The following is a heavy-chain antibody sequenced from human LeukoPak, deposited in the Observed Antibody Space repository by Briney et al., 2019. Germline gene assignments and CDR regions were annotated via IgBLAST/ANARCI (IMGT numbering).Heavy chain of an antibody. V-gene: IGHV3-74*01. Sequence: PGGSLRLSCAASGFTFSSYWMHWVRQAPGKGLVWVSRINSDGSSTNYADSVKGRFTISRDNAKNTLYLQMNSLRAEDTAVYYCARDTTIVVVPAAIGDFDYWGQGTLVTVSS. D-gene: IGHD2-2*02. CDR2: INSDGSST. CDR1: GFTFSSYW. CDR3: ARDTTIVVVPAAIGDFDY. J-gene: IGHJ4*02.